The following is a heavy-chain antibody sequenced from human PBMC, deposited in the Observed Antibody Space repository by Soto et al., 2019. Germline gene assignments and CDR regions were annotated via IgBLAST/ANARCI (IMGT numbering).Heavy chain of an antibody. D-gene: IGHD1-26*01. J-gene: IGHJ4*02. CDR2: INPRSGDT. Sequence: SVKVSCKASGYTFTGYFIHWVRQAPGQGLEWMGWINPRSGDTNYAQNFQGRVTMTRDTSITTAYMELSTLRSDDTAVYYCAKGWEVIMGAHYWGQGTLVTVSS. CDR3: AKGWEVIMGAHY. CDR1: GYTFTGYF. V-gene: IGHV1-2*02.